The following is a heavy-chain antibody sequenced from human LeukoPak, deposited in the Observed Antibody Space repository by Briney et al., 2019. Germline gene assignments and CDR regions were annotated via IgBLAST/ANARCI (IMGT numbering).Heavy chain of an antibody. CDR2: IYPDDSDT. CDR3: ARNYDLTEPDAFDI. Sequence: GESLKISCEGSGFSFTRFWIGWVRQMPGKGLELMGVIYPDDSDTRYSPSFQGQVTISADKSITTAYLQWRSLKASDTAIYFCARNYDLTEPDAFDIWGQGTMVTVSS. D-gene: IGHD3-22*01. J-gene: IGHJ3*02. CDR1: GFSFTRFW. V-gene: IGHV5-51*01.